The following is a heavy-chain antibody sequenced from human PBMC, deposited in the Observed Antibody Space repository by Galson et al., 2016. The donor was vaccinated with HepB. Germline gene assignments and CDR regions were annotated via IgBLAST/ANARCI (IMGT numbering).Heavy chain of an antibody. CDR2: IKGDGSKI. J-gene: IGHJ3*01. Sequence: SLRLSCAASGFTFRSYWMTWVRQTPGKGLEWVANIKGDGSKIHYADSVEGRFTISRDNAQSSMFLQMSSLRPEDTALYYCARDSSPGTEATGWYDALDLWGHGTMVAVSS. D-gene: IGHD6-19*01. CDR3: ARDSSPGTEATGWYDALDL. V-gene: IGHV3-7*03. CDR1: GFTFRSYW.